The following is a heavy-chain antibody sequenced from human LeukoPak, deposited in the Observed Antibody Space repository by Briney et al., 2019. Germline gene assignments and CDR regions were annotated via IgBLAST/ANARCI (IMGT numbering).Heavy chain of an antibody. V-gene: IGHV3-9*01. CDR1: GFTVDDYA. CDR2: ISWNSGSI. J-gene: IGHJ5*02. D-gene: IGHD2-2*01. CDR3: AKGRDKYQLLSKNWFDP. Sequence: GTCLRLSCAASGFTVDDYAMHWVRQAPGKGLEWVSGISWNSGSIGYADSVKGRFTISRDNAKNSLYLQMNSLRAEDTALYYCAKGRDKYQLLSKNWFDPWGQGTLVTVSS.